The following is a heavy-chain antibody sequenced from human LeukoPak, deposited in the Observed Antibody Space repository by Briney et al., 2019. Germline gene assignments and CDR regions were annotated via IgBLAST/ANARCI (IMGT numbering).Heavy chain of an antibody. V-gene: IGHV3-53*01. CDR1: GVIVSNND. Sequence: GGSLRLSCAASGVIVSNNDMAWVRQPPGKGLEWVSVIHNTASTHYVASLKGRFSISVDNSKNPLYLHMTSLTAADTAVYFCMRAQDSCNGDNCYGYFLPWGQGTLVIVSS. CDR2: IHNTAST. J-gene: IGHJ1*01. CDR3: MRAQDSCNGDNCYGYFLP. D-gene: IGHD2-15*01.